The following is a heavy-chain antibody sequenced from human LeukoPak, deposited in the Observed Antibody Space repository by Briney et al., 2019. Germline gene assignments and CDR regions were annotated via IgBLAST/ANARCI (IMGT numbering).Heavy chain of an antibody. J-gene: IGHJ5*02. D-gene: IGHD4-17*01. CDR1: GYTFTGYY. Sequence: ASVKVSCKASGYTFTGYYMHWVRQAPGQGLEWMGWINPNSGGTNYAQKFQGRVTVTRDTSISTAYMELSRLRSDDTAVYYCAREGYGDYTNWFDPWGQGTLVTVSS. CDR3: AREGYGDYTNWFDP. V-gene: IGHV1-2*02. CDR2: INPNSGGT.